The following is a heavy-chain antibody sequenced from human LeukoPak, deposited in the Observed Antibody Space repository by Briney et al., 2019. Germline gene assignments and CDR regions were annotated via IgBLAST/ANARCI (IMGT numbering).Heavy chain of an antibody. CDR3: ARAAIVVVPARGYYYYMDV. V-gene: IGHV1-69*05. Sequence: GASVKVSCKASGGTFSSYAISWVRQAPGQGLEWMGGIIPIFGTANYAQKFQGRVTITTDESTSTAYMELSSLRSEDTAVYYCARAAIVVVPARGYYYYMDVWGKGTTVTVSS. CDR1: GGTFSSYA. D-gene: IGHD2-2*01. CDR2: IIPIFGTA. J-gene: IGHJ6*03.